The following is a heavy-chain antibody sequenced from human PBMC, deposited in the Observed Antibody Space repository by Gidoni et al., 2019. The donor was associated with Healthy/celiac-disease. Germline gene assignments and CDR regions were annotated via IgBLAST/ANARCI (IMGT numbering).Heavy chain of an antibody. J-gene: IGHJ5*02. CDR2: IYYSGST. V-gene: IGHV4-39*01. D-gene: IGHD2-8*01. CDR3: ARQMGYNWFDP. CDR1: GGSISSSSYY. Sequence: QLQLQESGPGLVKPSETLSLTCTVSGGSISSSSYYWGWIRQPPGKGLEWIGSIYYSGSTYYNPSLKSRVTISVDTSKTQFSMKRSSVTAAETAVYYCARQMGYNWFDPWGQGTRVTVSS.